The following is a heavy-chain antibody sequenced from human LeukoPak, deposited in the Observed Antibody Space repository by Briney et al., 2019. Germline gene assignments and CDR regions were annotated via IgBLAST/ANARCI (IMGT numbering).Heavy chain of an antibody. CDR3: AKTQGYYDA. CDR2: IWGTDDKT. V-gene: IGHV3-23*01. J-gene: IGHJ5*02. Sequence: GGSLRLSCVASGFTFSNYAMSWVRQAPGKGLELVSGIWGTDDKTVYGDAVKGRLTISRDNSKNTLYLQMNSLGADDTAVYYCAKTQGYYDAWGQGALVTVSS. D-gene: IGHD2-15*01. CDR1: GFTFSNYA.